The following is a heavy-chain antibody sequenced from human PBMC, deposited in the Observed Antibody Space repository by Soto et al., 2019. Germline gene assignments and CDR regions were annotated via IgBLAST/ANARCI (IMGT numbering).Heavy chain of an antibody. D-gene: IGHD6-19*01. CDR1: GFTFSSYA. CDR2: ISGSGGST. V-gene: IGHV3-23*01. CDR3: ASTRSSGWYLYYYYYMDV. Sequence: GGSLRLSCAASGFTFSSYAMSWVRQAPGKELEWVSAISGSGGSTYYADSVKGRFAISRDNSKNTLYLQMNSLRAEDTAVYYCASTRSSGWYLYYYYYMDVWGKGTTVTVSS. J-gene: IGHJ6*03.